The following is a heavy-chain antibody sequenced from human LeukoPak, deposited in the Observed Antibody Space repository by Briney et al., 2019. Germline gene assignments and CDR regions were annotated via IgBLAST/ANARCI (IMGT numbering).Heavy chain of an antibody. D-gene: IGHD4-23*01. Sequence: SETLSLTCAVYGGSFSGYYWGWIRQPPGKGLEWIGSIYHTGSTYHNPSLKSRVTISIDTSKNQFSLKVTSVTAADTAVYYCARDGGNGDNWFDPWGQGTLVTVSS. CDR2: IYHTGST. CDR3: ARDGGNGDNWFDP. CDR1: GGSFSGYY. V-gene: IGHV4-38-2*01. J-gene: IGHJ5*02.